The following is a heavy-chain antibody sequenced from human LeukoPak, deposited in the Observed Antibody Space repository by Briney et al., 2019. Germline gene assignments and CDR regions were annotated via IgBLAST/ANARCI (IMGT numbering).Heavy chain of an antibody. V-gene: IGHV3-66*01. CDR2: IYSGGST. J-gene: IGHJ3*02. Sequence: GGSLRLSCAASEFTVNSNYMIWVRQAPGKGLEWVSLIYSGGSTYNADSVKDRFTNSRDNSKNTVYLQMNSLRAEDTAVYYCASRTTVTDADGFDIWGQGTMVTVSS. D-gene: IGHD4-17*01. CDR3: ASRTTVTDADGFDI. CDR1: EFTVNSNY.